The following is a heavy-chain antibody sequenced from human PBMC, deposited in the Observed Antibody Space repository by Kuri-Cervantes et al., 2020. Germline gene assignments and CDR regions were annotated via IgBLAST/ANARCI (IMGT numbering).Heavy chain of an antibody. CDR3: ATVSYYDCSGTW. D-gene: IGHD3-22*01. Sequence: ASVKVSCKASGYTFTSYGISWVRQAPGQGLEWMGWISAYNGNTNYAQKLQGRVTMTTDTSTSTDYMALRSLRSGHTAVYHCATVSYYDCSGTWWGQGTLVTVSS. V-gene: IGHV1-18*01. J-gene: IGHJ1*01. CDR2: ISAYNGNT. CDR1: GYTFTSYG.